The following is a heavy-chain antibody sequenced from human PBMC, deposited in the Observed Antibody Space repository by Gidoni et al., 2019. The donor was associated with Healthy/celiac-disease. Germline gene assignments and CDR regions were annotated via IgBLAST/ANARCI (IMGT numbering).Heavy chain of an antibody. V-gene: IGHV3-23*01. CDR3: ANDNYYDSSGYYYAADY. D-gene: IGHD3-22*01. CDR1: GFTFSSYA. CDR2: ISGSGGST. J-gene: IGHJ4*02. Sequence: EVQLLESGGGLVQPGGSLSLSCPASGFTFSSYAMSWVRQAPGKGLGWVSVISGSGGSTYYADSVKGRFTISRDNSKNTLYLQMNSLRAEDTAVYYCANDNYYDSSGYYYAADYWGQGTLVTVSS.